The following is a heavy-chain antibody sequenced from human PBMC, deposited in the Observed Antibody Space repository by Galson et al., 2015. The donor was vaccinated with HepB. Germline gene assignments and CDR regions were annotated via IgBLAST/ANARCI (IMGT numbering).Heavy chain of an antibody. V-gene: IGHV4-30-2*01. CDR1: GWSLRSGGYS. CDR2: IYHGGIT. D-gene: IGHD3-22*01. CDR3: ARARYYDSNGYYDAYDS. Sequence: TLSLTCDVSGWSLRSGGYSWSWIRQPPGKGLEWIGYIYHGGITHYNPSLKSRVTVSVDGSRNQFSLKLTSVTAADTAVYYCARARYYDSNGYYDAYDSWGQGTMVTVSS. J-gene: IGHJ3*02.